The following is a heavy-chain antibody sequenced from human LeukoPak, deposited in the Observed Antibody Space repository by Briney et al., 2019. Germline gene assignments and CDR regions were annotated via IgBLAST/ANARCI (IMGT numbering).Heavy chain of an antibody. Sequence: GASVKVSCKAFGYTFTSNYMHWVRQAPGQGLEWMGWINPNSGGTNYAQKFQGRVTMTRDTSISTAYMELSRLRSDDTAVYYCARSSILVVLMVYEDGVNWFDPWGQGTLVTVSS. V-gene: IGHV1-2*02. CDR2: INPNSGGT. CDR1: GYTFTSNY. D-gene: IGHD2-8*01. CDR3: ARSSILVVLMVYEDGVNWFDP. J-gene: IGHJ5*02.